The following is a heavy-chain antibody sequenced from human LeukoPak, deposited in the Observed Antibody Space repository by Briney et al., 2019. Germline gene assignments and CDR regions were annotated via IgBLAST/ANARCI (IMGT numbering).Heavy chain of an antibody. J-gene: IGHJ4*02. CDR1: GFTFSSYA. V-gene: IGHV3-23*01. CDR2: ITGSGAGT. D-gene: IGHD1-26*01. CDR3: AKYFMVGPTRCFDY. Sequence: QTGGSLRLSCAASGFTFSSYAMSWVRQAPGKGLEWVSSITGSGAGTYYVDSVKGRFTISRDNSKNTLYLRMNSLRAEDTAVYYCAKYFMVGPTRCFDYWGQGTLVTASS.